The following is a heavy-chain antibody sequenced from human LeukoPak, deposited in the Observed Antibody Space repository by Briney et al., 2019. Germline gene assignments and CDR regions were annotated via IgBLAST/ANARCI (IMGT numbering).Heavy chain of an antibody. CDR1: GHSMGSFY. CDR3: ARDSWFDY. CDR2: THTIGTT. Sequence: SETLSLTCTVCGHSMGSFYWGWIRHPAGNGREWVGRTHTIGTTDYNPSLRSQVSISIDTSRNQFSLKMTAVTAADTAVYYCARDSWFDYWGQGILVTVSS. V-gene: IGHV4-4*07. J-gene: IGHJ5*01.